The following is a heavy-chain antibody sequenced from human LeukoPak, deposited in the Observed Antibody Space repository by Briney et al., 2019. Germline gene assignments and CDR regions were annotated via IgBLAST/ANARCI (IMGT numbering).Heavy chain of an antibody. Sequence: GSLRLSCEASGFTFSTYPMHWVRRAPNKGLEWVAMISHHGSNEYYADSVKGRFTISRDNSKNTLYLQMNNPRVEDTAIYYCARVHDTAGYYHYFDSWGQGTLVTVSS. D-gene: IGHD3-9*01. CDR1: GFTFSTYP. J-gene: IGHJ4*02. CDR2: ISHHGSNE. CDR3: ARVHDTAGYYHYFDS. V-gene: IGHV3-30*14.